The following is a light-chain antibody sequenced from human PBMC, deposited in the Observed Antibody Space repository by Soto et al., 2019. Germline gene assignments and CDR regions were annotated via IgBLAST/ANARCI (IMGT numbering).Light chain of an antibody. Sequence: LTQPASVSGSPGQSITISCTGTSSDVGGYNYVSWHQQHPGKAPKLMIYDVSNRPSGVSNRFSGSKSGNTASLTISGLQAEDEADYYCSSYTSSSTLFGTGTKVTVL. CDR2: DVS. CDR1: SSDVGGYNY. CDR3: SSYTSSSTL. V-gene: IGLV2-14*01. J-gene: IGLJ1*01.